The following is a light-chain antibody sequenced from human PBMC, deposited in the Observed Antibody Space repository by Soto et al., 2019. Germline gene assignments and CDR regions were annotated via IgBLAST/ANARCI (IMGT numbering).Light chain of an antibody. Sequence: QPVLTQPPSVSGAPGQRVTISCTGSRSNIGAGYDVHWYQQLPGTAPKLLIYGNSNRPSGVPDRFSGSKSGTSASLAITGLQAEDEADYYCQSYDSSLSGYVGFGGGTKVTVL. V-gene: IGLV1-40*01. CDR1: RSNIGAGYD. CDR3: QSYDSSLSGYVG. CDR2: GNS. J-gene: IGLJ2*01.